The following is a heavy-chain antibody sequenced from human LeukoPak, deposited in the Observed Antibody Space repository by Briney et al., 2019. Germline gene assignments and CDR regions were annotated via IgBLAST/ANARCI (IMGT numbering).Heavy chain of an antibody. J-gene: IGHJ4*02. CDR1: GFTFSSYT. CDR3: ARDGLHTAHFDY. Sequence: GGSLRLSCAASGFTFSSYTMNWVRQAPGKGLRWVSTVSASSNIHYSDSVKGRFTISRDNARNSLYLQMNSLRDEDTAVYYCARDGLHTAHFDYWGQGTLVTVSS. D-gene: IGHD5-18*01. V-gene: IGHV3-48*02. CDR2: TVSASSNI.